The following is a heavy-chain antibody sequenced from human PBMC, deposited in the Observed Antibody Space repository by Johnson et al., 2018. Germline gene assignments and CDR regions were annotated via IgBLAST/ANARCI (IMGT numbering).Heavy chain of an antibody. V-gene: IGHV4-59*13. CDR3: ARGGAVNSPDSYYMDV. J-gene: IGHJ6*03. CDR2: IYDSVAT. D-gene: IGHD3-16*01. CDR1: GGSISSNY. Sequence: VQLVESGPGLVKPSETLSLTCIVSGGSISSNYWSWIRQPPGEGLEWFGYIYDSVATNYNPSLKSRVTIAGDTPKNQFSLKLSSVTVAETAVLYRARGGAVNSPDSYYMDVGGKGTTVTVSS.